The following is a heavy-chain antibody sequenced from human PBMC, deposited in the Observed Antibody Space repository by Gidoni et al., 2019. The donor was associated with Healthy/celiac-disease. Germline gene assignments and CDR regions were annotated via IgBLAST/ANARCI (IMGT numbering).Heavy chain of an antibody. V-gene: IGHV4-4*02. Sequence: QVQLQESGPGLVKPSGTLSPTCAVSGGSLRRSNWWRWVRQPPGKGLEWIGEIYHSGSTNYNPSLKSRVTISVDKSKNQFSLKLSSVTAADTAVYYCARDQTEAYGDGHNWFDPWGQGTLVTVSS. CDR3: ARDQTEAYGDGHNWFDP. D-gene: IGHD4-17*01. CDR2: IYHSGST. J-gene: IGHJ5*02. CDR1: GGSLRRSNW.